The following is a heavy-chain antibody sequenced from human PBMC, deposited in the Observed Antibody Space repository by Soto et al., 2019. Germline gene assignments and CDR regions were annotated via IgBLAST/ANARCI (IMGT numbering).Heavy chain of an antibody. V-gene: IGHV5-10-1*01. Sequence: RKISRKGSGDSFTSYLISGVRQMRGKGLEGRGRIDPSDSYTNYSPSFHGHVTISADKSISTAYLQSSSLKASDTAIFYCARLSVDSNNWFDPWGQGTQVTVSS. J-gene: IGHJ5*02. CDR1: GDSFTSYL. CDR2: IDPSDSYT. D-gene: IGHD6-19*01. CDR3: ARLSVDSNNWFDP.